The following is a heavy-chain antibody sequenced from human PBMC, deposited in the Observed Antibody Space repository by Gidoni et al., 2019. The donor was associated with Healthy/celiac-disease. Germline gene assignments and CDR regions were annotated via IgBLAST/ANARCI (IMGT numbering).Heavy chain of an antibody. J-gene: IGHJ4*02. CDR1: GFTFSSYG. D-gene: IGHD5-18*01. V-gene: IGHV3-30*18. Sequence: QVQLVESGGGVVQPGRSLRLSCAASGFTFSSYGMHWVRQAPVKGLEWVAVISYDGSNKYYADSVKSRFTISRDNSKNTLYLQMNSLRAEDTAVYYCAKDQWRYSSWGYFDYWGQGTLVTVSS. CDR2: ISYDGSNK. CDR3: AKDQWRYSSWGYFDY.